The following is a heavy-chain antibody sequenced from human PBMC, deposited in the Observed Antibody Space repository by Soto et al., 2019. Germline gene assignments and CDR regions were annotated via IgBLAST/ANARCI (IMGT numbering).Heavy chain of an antibody. Sequence: PSAIKSLSNTVADNSINSDFSRSWLRQPQGKGLECIGHIYCMGGTFYSPALKSQLALSVDTSKIQISLRLSSVTAADKAVYYCARDTAAKYSDSHSYYPHFDPWGQGTLVTVSS. D-gene: IGHD3-22*01. CDR1: DNSINSDFS. CDR3: ARDTAAKYSDSHSYYPHFDP. V-gene: IGHV4-30-4*02. CDR2: IYCMGGT. J-gene: IGHJ5*02.